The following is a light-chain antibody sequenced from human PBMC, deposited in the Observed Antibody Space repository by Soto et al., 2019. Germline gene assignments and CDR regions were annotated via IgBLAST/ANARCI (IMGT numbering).Light chain of an antibody. CDR1: TGPVTSSHS. CDR2: DTT. CDR3: LVSYTGDVV. Sequence: QAVVTQEPSLTVSPGGRVTLTCGSSTGPVTSSHSPYWFQQKPGQAPKTLIYDTTKKYSWTPARFSGSLLGGKAALTLSGAQPEDEADYYCLVSYTGDVVFGGGTKLTVL. J-gene: IGLJ2*01. V-gene: IGLV7-46*01.